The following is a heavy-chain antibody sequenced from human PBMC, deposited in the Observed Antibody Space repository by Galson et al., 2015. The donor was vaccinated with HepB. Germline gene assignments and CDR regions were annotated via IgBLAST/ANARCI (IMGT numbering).Heavy chain of an antibody. V-gene: IGHV3-23*01. CDR1: GFTFSSYA. Sequence: SLRLSCAASGFTFSSYAMSWVRQAPGKGLEWVSAISGSGGSTYYADSVKGRFTISRDNSKNTLYLQMNSLRAENTAVYYCAKGKIAAAGRAPWPHWGQGTLVTVSS. J-gene: IGHJ4*02. D-gene: IGHD6-13*01. CDR3: AKGKIAAAGRAPWPH. CDR2: ISGSGGST.